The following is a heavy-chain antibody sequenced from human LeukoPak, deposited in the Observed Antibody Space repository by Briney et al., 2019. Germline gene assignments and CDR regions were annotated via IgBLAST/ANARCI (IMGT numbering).Heavy chain of an antibody. CDR2: IYASGVT. CDR3: ARAASSSGFDY. Sequence: SETLSLTCSVSGASITRESYYWTWIRQPAGKGLEWIGRIYASGVTSYNPSLKTRLTMTLDTSKNQISLRLNSVTAADTAVYYCARAASSSGFDYWGQGTLVTVSA. CDR1: GASITRESYY. J-gene: IGHJ4*02. D-gene: IGHD6-6*01. V-gene: IGHV4-61*02.